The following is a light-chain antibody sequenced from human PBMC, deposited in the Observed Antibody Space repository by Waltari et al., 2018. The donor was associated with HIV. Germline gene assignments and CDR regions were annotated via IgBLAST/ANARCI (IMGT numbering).Light chain of an antibody. J-gene: IGLJ2*01. CDR3: SSYAGTSNFVL. V-gene: IGLV2-11*01. CDR2: NVS. Sequence: QSALTQPRSVSESPGQSVTISCTGTSSDVGAYNYVSWYQQHPGRAPKFIIFNVSGRPSGVPDRFSCSKSGNTASLTISGLQSEDEAEYYCSSYAGTSNFVLFGGWTKLTVL. CDR1: SSDVGAYNY.